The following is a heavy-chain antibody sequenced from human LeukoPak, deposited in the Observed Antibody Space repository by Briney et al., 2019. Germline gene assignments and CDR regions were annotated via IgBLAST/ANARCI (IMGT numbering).Heavy chain of an antibody. J-gene: IGHJ1*01. Sequence: SETLSLTCAVYGGSFSGYYWSWIRQPPGKGLGWIGEINDSGSTNYNPSLKSRVTISVDASKNQFSLKLSSVAAADTAVYYCARYGSGSYSDDHFQHWGQGTLVTVSS. CDR1: GGSFSGYY. V-gene: IGHV4-34*01. D-gene: IGHD3-10*01. CDR3: ARYGSGSYSDDHFQH. CDR2: INDSGST.